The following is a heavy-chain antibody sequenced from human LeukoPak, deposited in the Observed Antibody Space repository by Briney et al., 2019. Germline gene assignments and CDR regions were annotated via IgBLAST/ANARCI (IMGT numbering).Heavy chain of an antibody. CDR3: AREDAGSGYYWARFRYSYYYYMDV. D-gene: IGHD3-22*01. V-gene: IGHV1-2*02. Sequence: ASVKVSCKASGYTFTGYYMHWVRQAPGQGLEWMGWINPNSGGTNYAQKFQGRVTMTRDTSISTAYMELSRLRSDDTAVYYCAREDAGSGYYWARFRYSYYYYMDVWGKGTTVTISS. CDR1: GYTFTGYY. CDR2: INPNSGGT. J-gene: IGHJ6*03.